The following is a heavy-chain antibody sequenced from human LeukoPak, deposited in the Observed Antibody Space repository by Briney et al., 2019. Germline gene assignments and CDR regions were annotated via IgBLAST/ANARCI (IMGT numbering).Heavy chain of an antibody. Sequence: GGSLRLSCAASGFTFSSYAMSWVRQAPGKGLEWVSGISYSGNIIYYADSVNGRFTISRDNSKNTLYLQMNSLRAEDTAVYYCAKSARLYFAAVFDYWGQGTLVTVSS. D-gene: IGHD2/OR15-2a*01. CDR2: ISYSGNII. J-gene: IGHJ4*02. V-gene: IGHV3-23*01. CDR3: AKSARLYFAAVFDY. CDR1: GFTFSSYA.